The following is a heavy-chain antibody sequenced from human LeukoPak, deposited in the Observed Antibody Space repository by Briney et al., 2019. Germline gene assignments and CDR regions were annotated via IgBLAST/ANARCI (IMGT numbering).Heavy chain of an antibody. J-gene: IGHJ3*02. V-gene: IGHV4-59*01. CDR3: ARELRYYGSGSSGDAFDI. D-gene: IGHD3-10*01. Sequence: PSETLSLTCTVSGGSISSYYWSWIRQPPGKGLEWIGYIYYSGSTNYNPSLKSRVTISVDTSKNQFSLKLSSVTAADTAVYYCARELRYYGSGSSGDAFDIWGQGTMVTVSS. CDR1: GGSISSYY. CDR2: IYYSGST.